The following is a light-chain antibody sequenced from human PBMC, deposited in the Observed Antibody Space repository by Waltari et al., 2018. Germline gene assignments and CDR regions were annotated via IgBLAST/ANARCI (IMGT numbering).Light chain of an antibody. CDR2: RDS. CDR3: QVWDSSTVV. V-gene: IGLV3-9*01. Sequence: SYELTQPLSVSVALGQTARITCGGNNIGSKNVHWYQQKPGQAPVLVIYRDSNRPSGIPERVSGSTSGNTATLTISRAQAGDEADYYCQVWDSSTVVFGGGTKLTVL. J-gene: IGLJ2*01. CDR1: NIGSKN.